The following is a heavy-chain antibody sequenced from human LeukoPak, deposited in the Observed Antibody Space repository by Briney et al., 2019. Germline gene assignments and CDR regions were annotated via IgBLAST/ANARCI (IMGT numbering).Heavy chain of an antibody. CDR1: GFTFSSYA. V-gene: IGHV3-30*04. CDR3: TTARNMVRGVIPLDY. J-gene: IGHJ4*02. CDR2: ISYDGSNK. D-gene: IGHD3-10*01. Sequence: GGPLRLSCAASGFTFSSYAMHCVRQAPGKGLEWGAVISYDGSNKYYADSVKGRFTISRDNSKNTLYLQMNSLKTGDTAVYYCTTARNMVRGVIPLDYWGQGTLVTVSS.